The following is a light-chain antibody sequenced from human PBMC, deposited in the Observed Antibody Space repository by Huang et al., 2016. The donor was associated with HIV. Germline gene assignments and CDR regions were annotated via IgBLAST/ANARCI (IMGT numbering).Light chain of an antibody. Sequence: EIVMTQSPGTLSVSPGERATLSCRASQSVSNNLAWYQQKPGQAPRLLIYVASTRATGIPARCSGSGSGTEFTLTISSLQSEDFAVYHCQQYNNWPWTFGQGTKVEIK. CDR1: QSVSNN. V-gene: IGKV3D-15*01. J-gene: IGKJ1*01. CDR3: QQYNNWPWT. CDR2: VAS.